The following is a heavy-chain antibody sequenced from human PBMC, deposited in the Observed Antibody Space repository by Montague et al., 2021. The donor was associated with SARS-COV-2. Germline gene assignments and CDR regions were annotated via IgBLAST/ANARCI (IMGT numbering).Heavy chain of an antibody. CDR2: IYTGGYV. Sequence: SETLSLTCSVSGDSIRRYYWCWIRRSDGKGLEWIGRIYTGGYVNYNTAIQSRVSMLVDTSKSQVSLNVTSVTAADTAVYYCARAIWHLDVWGRGILVTVSS. V-gene: IGHV4-4*07. CDR3: ARAIWHLDV. CDR1: GDSIRRYY. J-gene: IGHJ2*01.